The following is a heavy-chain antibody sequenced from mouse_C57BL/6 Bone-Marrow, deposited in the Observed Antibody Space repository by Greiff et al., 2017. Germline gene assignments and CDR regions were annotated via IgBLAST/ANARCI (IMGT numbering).Heavy chain of an antibody. CDR3: ARYITTVVGDY. Sequence: QVQLQQPGAELVRPGTSVKLSCKASGYTFTSYWMHWVKQRPGQGLEWIGVIDPSDSYTNYNQKFKGKATLTVDTSSSTAYMQLSSLTSEDSAVYYCARYITTVVGDYWGQGTTLTVSS. J-gene: IGHJ2*01. CDR1: GYTFTSYW. D-gene: IGHD1-1*01. CDR2: IDPSDSYT. V-gene: IGHV1-59*01.